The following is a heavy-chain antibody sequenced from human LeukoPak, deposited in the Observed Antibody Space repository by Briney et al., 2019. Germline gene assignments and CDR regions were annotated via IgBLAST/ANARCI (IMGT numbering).Heavy chain of an antibody. CDR1: GGSISSSSYY. D-gene: IGHD3-22*01. CDR3: ARYRLPMIVVVIRRGGWFDP. CDR2: IYYSGST. Sequence: PSETLSLTCTVSGGSISSSSYYWGWIRQPPGKGLEWIGSIYYSGSTSYNPSLKSRVTISVDTSKNQFSLKLSSVTAADTAVYYCARYRLPMIVVVIRRGGWFDPWGQGTLVTVSS. V-gene: IGHV4-39*01. J-gene: IGHJ5*02.